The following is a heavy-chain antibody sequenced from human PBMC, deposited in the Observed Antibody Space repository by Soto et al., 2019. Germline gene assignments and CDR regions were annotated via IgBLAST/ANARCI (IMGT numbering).Heavy chain of an antibody. CDR1: GFTFSSYG. J-gene: IGHJ4*02. CDR3: ARGLYYYDSSGYYV. CDR2: IWYDGSNK. V-gene: IGHV3-33*01. D-gene: IGHD3-22*01. Sequence: QVQLVESGGGVVQPGRSLRLSCAASGFTFSSYGMHWVRQAPGKGLEWVAVIWYDGSNKYYADSVKGRFTISRDNSKNTLYLQMNSLRAEDTAVYYCARGLYYYDSSGYYVWGQGTLVTVSS.